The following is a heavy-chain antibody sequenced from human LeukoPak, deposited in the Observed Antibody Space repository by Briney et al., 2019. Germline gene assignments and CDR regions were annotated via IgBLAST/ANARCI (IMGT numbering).Heavy chain of an antibody. CDR2: INPNSGGT. J-gene: IGHJ5*02. CDR3: ARSPGSSWYNNWFDP. CDR1: GDTFTGYY. D-gene: IGHD6-13*01. Sequence: ASVKVSCKASGDTFTGYYMHWVRQAPGQGLEWMGWINPNSGGTNYAQKFQGRVTMTRDTSISTAYMELSRLRSDDTAVYYCARSPGSSWYNNWFDPWGQGTLVTVSS. V-gene: IGHV1-2*02.